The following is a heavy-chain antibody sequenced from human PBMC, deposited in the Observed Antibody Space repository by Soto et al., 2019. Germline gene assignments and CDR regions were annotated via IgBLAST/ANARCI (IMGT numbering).Heavy chain of an antibody. V-gene: IGHV3-23*01. D-gene: IGHD3-10*01. Sequence: GGSLRLSCAASGFTFSSYAMSWVRQAPGKGLEWVSAISGSGGSTYYADSVKGRFTISRDNSKNTLYLQMNSLRAEDTAVYYCAKDPAVRGVIITYFDYWGQGTLVTVSS. CDR2: ISGSGGST. CDR3: AKDPAVRGVIITYFDY. J-gene: IGHJ4*02. CDR1: GFTFSSYA.